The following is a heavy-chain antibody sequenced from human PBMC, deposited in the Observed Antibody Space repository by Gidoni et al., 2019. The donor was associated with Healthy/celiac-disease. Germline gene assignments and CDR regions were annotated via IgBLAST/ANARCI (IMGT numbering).Heavy chain of an antibody. CDR3: ARDPGDDVRGVRPSPYFDY. D-gene: IGHD3-10*01. V-gene: IGHV3-30-3*01. Sequence: QVQLVESGGGVVQPGRSLRLSCAASGFPFSSYAIHWVRQAPGKGLEWVAVISYDGSNKYDADSVKGRFTISRDNSKNTLYLQMNSLRAEDTAVYYCARDPGDDVRGVRPSPYFDYWGQGTLVTVSS. CDR1: GFPFSSYA. J-gene: IGHJ4*02. CDR2: ISYDGSNK.